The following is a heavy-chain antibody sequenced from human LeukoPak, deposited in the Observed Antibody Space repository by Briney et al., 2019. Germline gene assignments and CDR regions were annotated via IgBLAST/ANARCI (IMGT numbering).Heavy chain of an antibody. CDR3: ARGLDLMVYAMGAFDI. CDR2: INPNSGGT. V-gene: IGHV1-2*02. J-gene: IGHJ3*02. D-gene: IGHD2-8*01. Sequence: ASVKVSCKASGYTFTGYYMHWVRQAPGQGLEWMGWINPNSGGTNYAQKFQGRVTMTRDTSISTAYMELSRLRSDDTAVYYCARGLDLMVYAMGAFDIWGQGTMVTVSS. CDR1: GYTFTGYY.